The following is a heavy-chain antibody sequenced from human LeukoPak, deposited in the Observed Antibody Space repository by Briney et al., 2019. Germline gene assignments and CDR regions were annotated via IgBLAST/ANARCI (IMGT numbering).Heavy chain of an antibody. CDR1: GFTFSTYG. Sequence: GGSLRLSCAASGFTFSTYGMHWVRQAPGKGLEWVAVIWYDGSNKFYGDSVKGRFTISRDNSKNTLYLQMNSLRAEDTAVYYCARDEDFEVTGNLDSWGQGTLVTVSS. V-gene: IGHV3-33*01. CDR2: IWYDGSNK. CDR3: ARDEDFEVTGNLDS. D-gene: IGHD1-1*01. J-gene: IGHJ4*02.